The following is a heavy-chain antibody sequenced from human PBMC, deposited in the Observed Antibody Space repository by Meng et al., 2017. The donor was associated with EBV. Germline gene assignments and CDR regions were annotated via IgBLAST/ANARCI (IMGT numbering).Heavy chain of an antibody. CDR3: ASESGRGYTPDY. Sequence: QVHLVQSAAEGRKPGSSAKVSYKTSGGPFRNYAISWVRQAPGQGLEWLGGFLPTLGAPNYAQKFHGRVSITADESTSTHYMDLSSLRSEDTAVYYCASESGRGYTPDYWGQGTLVTVSS. CDR2: FLPTLGAP. D-gene: IGHD3-10*01. J-gene: IGHJ4*02. V-gene: IGHV1-69*01. CDR1: GGPFRNYA.